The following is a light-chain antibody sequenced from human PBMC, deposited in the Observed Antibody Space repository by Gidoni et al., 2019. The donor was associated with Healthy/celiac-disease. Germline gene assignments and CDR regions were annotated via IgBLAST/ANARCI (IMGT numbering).Light chain of an antibody. J-gene: IGKJ1*01. CDR2: AAS. CDR1: QSISSY. V-gene: IGKV1-39*01. CDR3: QQSYSTSWT. Sequence: DIQMTQSPSSLSASVGDRVTIPCRASQSISSYLNWYQQKPGKAPKLLIYAASSLQSGVPSRFSGSGSGTDLNLTISSLQPEDFATYYCQQSYSTSWTFGQGTKVEIK.